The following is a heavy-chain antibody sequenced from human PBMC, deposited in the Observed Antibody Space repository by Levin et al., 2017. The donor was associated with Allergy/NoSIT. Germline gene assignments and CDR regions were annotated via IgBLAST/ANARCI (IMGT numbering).Heavy chain of an antibody. CDR2: ISYDGSNK. CDR1: XXXDNGRV. V-gene: IGHV3-30*18. CDR3: AKDNGIQLWLHFDY. J-gene: IGHJ4*02. Sequence: GGSLRLSCAAXXXXDNGRVISGGRQEQSKGLEWVAVISYDGSNKYYADSVKGRFTISRDNSKNTLYLQMNSLRAEDTAVYYCAKDNGIQLWLHFDYWGQGTLVTVSS. D-gene: IGHD5-18*01.